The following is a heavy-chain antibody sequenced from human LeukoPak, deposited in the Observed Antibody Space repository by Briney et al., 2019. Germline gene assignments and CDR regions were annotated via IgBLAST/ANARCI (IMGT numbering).Heavy chain of an antibody. CDR3: ARTIRYCSGGSCYSHYYMDV. J-gene: IGHJ6*03. CDR2: IYPGDSDT. CDR1: GYSFNTYW. V-gene: IGHV5-51*01. D-gene: IGHD2-15*01. Sequence: GESLKISCKGSGYSFNTYWIGWVRQMPRKGLEWMGIIYPGDSDTKYSPSFQGQVTISADKSISTAYLQWSSLKASDTAMYYCARTIRYCSGGSCYSHYYMDVWGKGTTVTVSS.